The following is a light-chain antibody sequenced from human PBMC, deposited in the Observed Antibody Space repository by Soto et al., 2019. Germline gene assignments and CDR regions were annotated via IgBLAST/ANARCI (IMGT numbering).Light chain of an antibody. V-gene: IGKV3-15*01. J-gene: IGKJ2*01. CDR2: GAS. CDR1: QSVSSN. CDR3: QQHNNWPPYT. Sequence: TVKTQSPATLSVSPGERATLSCRASQSVSSNLAWYQQKPGQAPRLLIYGASTRATGIPARFSGSGSGTEFTLTISSLQSEDFAVYYCQQHNNWPPYTFGQGTKLEIK.